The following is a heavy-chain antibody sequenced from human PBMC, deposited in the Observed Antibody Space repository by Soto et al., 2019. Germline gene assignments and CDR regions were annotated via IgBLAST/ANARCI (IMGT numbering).Heavy chain of an antibody. CDR2: INPNSDDI. D-gene: IGHD3-10*01. V-gene: IGHV1-2*02. CDR3: ARDPGAVRASQYYLDY. Sequence: SVKVSCEASGYTFTGHYIHWGRQAPVQGLEWMVWINPNSDDINYAQKFQGRVTMTGDTSMSTAYMELSRLRSDDTAVYSSARDPGAVRASQYYLDYWGQRPLVIASS. J-gene: IGHJ4*02. CDR1: GYTFTGHY.